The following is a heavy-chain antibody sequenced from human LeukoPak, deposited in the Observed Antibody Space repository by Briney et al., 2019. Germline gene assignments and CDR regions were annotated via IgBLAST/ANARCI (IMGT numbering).Heavy chain of an antibody. CDR1: GFSFSNYW. J-gene: IGHJ4*02. V-gene: IGHV3-74*01. CDR3: AKGPNCFDS. Sequence: GGSLRLSCVASGFSFSNYWMHWVRQAPGKGLVWVTRMNSDGSATYYADSVQGRVTISRDNAKNTLYLQMNSLRAEDTAMYFCAKGPNCFDSWGQGTLVTVFS. CDR2: MNSDGSAT.